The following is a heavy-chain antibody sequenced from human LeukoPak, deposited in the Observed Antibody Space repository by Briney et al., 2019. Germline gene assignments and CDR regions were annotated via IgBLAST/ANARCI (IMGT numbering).Heavy chain of an antibody. V-gene: IGHV1-2*02. CDR3: ARTGSGYYGVHDAFDI. D-gene: IGHD3-22*01. CDR1: GYTFTSYD. J-gene: IGHJ3*02. CDR2: INPNSGGT. Sequence: ASVKVSCKASGYTFTSYDINWVRQATGQGLEWMGWINPNSGGTNYAQKFQGRVTMTRDTSISTAYMELSRLRSDDTAVYYCARTGSGYYGVHDAFDIWGQGTMVTVSS.